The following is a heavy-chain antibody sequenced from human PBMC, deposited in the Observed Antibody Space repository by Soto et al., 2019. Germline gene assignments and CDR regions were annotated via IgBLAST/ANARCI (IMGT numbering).Heavy chain of an antibody. Sequence: AGGSLRLSWAASGFTFSSYGMRWVRQAPGKGLEWVAVISYDGSNKYYADSVKGRFTISRDNSKNTLYLQMNSLRAEDTAVYYCAKVSYSGSYYVGAFDIWGQGTMVTVSS. CDR1: GFTFSSYG. V-gene: IGHV3-30*18. CDR2: ISYDGSNK. D-gene: IGHD1-26*01. J-gene: IGHJ3*02. CDR3: AKVSYSGSYYVGAFDI.